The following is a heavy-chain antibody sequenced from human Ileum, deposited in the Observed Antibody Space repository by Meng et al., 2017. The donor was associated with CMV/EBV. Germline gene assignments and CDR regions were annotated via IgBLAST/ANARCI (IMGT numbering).Heavy chain of an antibody. Sequence: LQLQDPGPGLVQPSVTLSLTCTVSGATISRSTYYWGWIRQPPGKGLEWIGSIYYSGGTYYNPSLKSRVTISVDTSKNQFSLKLNSVTAADTAVYYCASGDSLRAVDFWGQGTLVTVSS. CDR1: GATISRSTYY. CDR2: IYYSGGT. D-gene: IGHD2-21*02. J-gene: IGHJ4*02. CDR3: ASGDSLRAVDF. V-gene: IGHV4-39*07.